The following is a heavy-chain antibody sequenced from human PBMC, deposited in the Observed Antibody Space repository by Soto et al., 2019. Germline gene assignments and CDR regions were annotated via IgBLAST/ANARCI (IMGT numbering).Heavy chain of an antibody. V-gene: IGHV3-30*18. CDR3: AKTKCGGDCYSPGY. CDR2: ISYDGSNK. J-gene: IGHJ4*02. CDR1: GFTFSSYG. D-gene: IGHD2-21*02. Sequence: ESGGGVVQPGRSLRLSCAASGFTFSSYGMHWVRQAPGKGLEWVAVISYDGSNKYYADSVKGRFTISRDNSKNTLYLQMNSLRAEDTAVYYCAKTKCGGDCYSPGYWGQGTLVTVSS.